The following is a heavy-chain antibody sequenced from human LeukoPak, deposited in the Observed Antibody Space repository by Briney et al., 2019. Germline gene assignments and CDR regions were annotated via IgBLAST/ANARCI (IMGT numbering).Heavy chain of an antibody. Sequence: GGSLRLSCAASGFTFDDYGMSWVRQAPGKGLEWVSGINWNGGSTGYADSVKGRFTISRDNAKNSLYLQMNSLRAEDTAVYYCAREEWLVQGRYYYYYMDVWGKGTTVTVS. V-gene: IGHV3-20*04. CDR2: INWNGGST. D-gene: IGHD6-19*01. CDR1: GFTFDDYG. J-gene: IGHJ6*03. CDR3: AREEWLVQGRYYYYYMDV.